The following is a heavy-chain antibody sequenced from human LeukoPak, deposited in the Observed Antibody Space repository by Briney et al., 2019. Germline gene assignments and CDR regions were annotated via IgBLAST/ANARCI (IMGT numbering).Heavy chain of an antibody. CDR3: ARDPEYKGDFDY. CDR1: GYTFTGYY. Sequence: ASVKVSCKASGYTFTGYYMHWVRQAPGQGLEWMGWINPNSGGTNYAQKFQGRVTITADKSTSTAYMELSSLRSEDTAVYYCARDPEYKGDFDYWGQGTLVTVSS. V-gene: IGHV1-2*02. CDR2: INPNSGGT. J-gene: IGHJ4*02. D-gene: IGHD6-6*01.